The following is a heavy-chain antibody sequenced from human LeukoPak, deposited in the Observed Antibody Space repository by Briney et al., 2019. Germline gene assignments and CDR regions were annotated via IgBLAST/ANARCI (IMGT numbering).Heavy chain of an antibody. CDR2: INAGNGNT. CDR3: ARGRPLYDFWSGYYIDY. CDR1: GYTFTSYA. D-gene: IGHD3-3*01. Sequence: GASVKVSCKASGYTFTSYAMHWVRQAPGQRLEWMGWINAGNGNTKYSQKFQGRVTITRDTSASTAYMELSSLRSDDTAVYYCARGRPLYDFWSGYYIDYWGQGTLVTVSS. J-gene: IGHJ4*02. V-gene: IGHV1-3*01.